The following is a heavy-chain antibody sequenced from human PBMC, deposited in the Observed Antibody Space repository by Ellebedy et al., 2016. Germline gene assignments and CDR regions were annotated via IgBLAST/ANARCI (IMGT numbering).Heavy chain of an antibody. V-gene: IGHV3-15*01. CDR1: GFTFSNAW. D-gene: IGHD3-16*01. J-gene: IGHJ4*02. CDR3: TTVYRYNHDSV. CDR2: IKSKTDGGAA. Sequence: GGSLRLSCAASGFTFSNAWMNRVRQAQGKGLEWVGRIKSKTDGGAADYAAPVKGRFTISRDDSKNTLYLQMNSLKTEDTAVYFCTTVYRYNHDSVWGQGTLVTVSS.